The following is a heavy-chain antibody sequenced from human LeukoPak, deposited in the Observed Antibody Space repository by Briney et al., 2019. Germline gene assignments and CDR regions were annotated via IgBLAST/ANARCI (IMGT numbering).Heavy chain of an antibody. CDR2: ISSSSSYI. Sequence: GGSLRLSCAASGFTFSSYSMNWVRQAPGKGLEWVSSISSSSSYIYYADSVKGRFTISRDNAKNSLYLQMNSLRAEDTAVYYCARDLYGGITRVYYYYYMDVWGKGTTVTVSS. D-gene: IGHD3-16*01. J-gene: IGHJ6*03. CDR3: ARDLYGGITRVYYYYYMDV. V-gene: IGHV3-21*01. CDR1: GFTFSSYS.